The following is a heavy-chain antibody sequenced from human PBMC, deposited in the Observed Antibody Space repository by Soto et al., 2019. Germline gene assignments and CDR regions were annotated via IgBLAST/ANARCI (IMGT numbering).Heavy chain of an antibody. CDR3: ASSYGSGYRAFDY. CDR2: VNPIVSMS. Sequence: QVQVVQSGAEVKRPGSSVKVSCKASGDTFNFYSINWVRQAPGLGLEWMGRVNPIVSMSNYAQKFQGRVTMTADKSTSTAYMELSSLRSEDTAIYYCASSYGSGYRAFDYWGQGALVTASS. V-gene: IGHV1-69*02. CDR1: GDTFNFYS. J-gene: IGHJ4*02. D-gene: IGHD3-10*01.